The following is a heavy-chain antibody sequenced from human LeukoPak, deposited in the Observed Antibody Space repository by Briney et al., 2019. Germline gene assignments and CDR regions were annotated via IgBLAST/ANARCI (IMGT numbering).Heavy chain of an antibody. CDR2: IIPIFGMG. V-gene: IGHV1-69*04. CDR1: GGTFTSYA. Sequence: SVKVSCKAAGGTFTSYAISWVRQSAGQGLEWMGRIIPIFGMGNYAQTFQVRVTITAAKYTSTAYMELSRLRSEDTAVYYCARDRGVVVVAAGYYFDYWGQGTLVTVSS. CDR3: ARDRGVVVVAAGYYFDY. J-gene: IGHJ4*02. D-gene: IGHD2-15*01.